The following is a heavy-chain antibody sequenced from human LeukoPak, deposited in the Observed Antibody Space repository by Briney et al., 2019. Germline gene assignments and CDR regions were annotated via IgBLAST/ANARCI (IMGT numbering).Heavy chain of an antibody. CDR2: IYYSGST. V-gene: IGHV4-39*02. Sequence: SETLSLTCTVSGGSISSSSYYWGWIRQPPGKGLEWIGSIYYSGSTYYNPSLKSRVTISVDTSKNQFSLQLNSVTPEDTAVYYCARDQELLKYYYYGMDVWGQGTTVTVSS. CDR3: ARDQELLKYYYYGMDV. D-gene: IGHD1-26*01. CDR1: GGSISSSSYY. J-gene: IGHJ6*02.